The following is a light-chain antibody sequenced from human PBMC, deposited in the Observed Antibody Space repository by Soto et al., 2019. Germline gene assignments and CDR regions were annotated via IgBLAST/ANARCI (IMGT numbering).Light chain of an antibody. CDR2: KAS. CDR1: QSISSW. J-gene: IGKJ1*01. V-gene: IGKV1-5*03. Sequence: DIQMTQSPSTLSASVGDRVTITCRASQSISSWLAWYQQKPGKAPKLLIYKASSLESGVPSRFSGSGSGTEFTLSISSLQPDDFATYHCQQYESLPRTFGQGTEVEIK. CDR3: QQYESLPRT.